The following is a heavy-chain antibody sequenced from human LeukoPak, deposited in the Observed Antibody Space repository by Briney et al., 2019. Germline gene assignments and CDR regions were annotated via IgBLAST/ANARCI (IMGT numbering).Heavy chain of an antibody. J-gene: IGHJ1*01. CDR2: INPSGGST. CDR1: GYTFTSYY. V-gene: IGHV1-46*01. Sequence: GASVKVSCKASGYTFTSYYMHWVRQAPGQGLEWMGIINPSGGSTSYAQKFQGRVTMTRDTSTSTVYMELSSLRASDTAMYYCARLEKGTMIYWGQGTLVTVSS. CDR3: ARLEKGTMIY. D-gene: IGHD3-22*01.